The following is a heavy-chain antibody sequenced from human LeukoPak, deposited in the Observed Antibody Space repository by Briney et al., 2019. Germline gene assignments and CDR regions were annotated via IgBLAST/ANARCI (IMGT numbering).Heavy chain of an antibody. D-gene: IGHD3-16*01. CDR1: GFTFSRNY. CDR3: ASLRGSYSFYYYYMDV. Sequence: PGGSQSLSCAASGFTFSRNYMIGVREAPGRGLECVSVIYSGGSTYYADCVKGRFTISRDNSKNTLYLKINSLRAEDTAVYYCASLRGSYSFYYYYMDVWGKGTTVTVSS. J-gene: IGHJ6*03. V-gene: IGHV3-53*01. CDR2: IYSGGST.